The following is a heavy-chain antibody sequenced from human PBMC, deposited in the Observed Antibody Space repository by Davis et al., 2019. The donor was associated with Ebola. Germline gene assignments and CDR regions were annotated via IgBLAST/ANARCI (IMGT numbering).Heavy chain of an antibody. CDR3: ASSGYSYGLAFDY. CDR2: ISSSGSTI. Sequence: PGGSLRLSCAASGFTFSSYAMSWVRQAPGKGLEWVSYISSSGSTIYYADSVKGRFTISRDNAKNSLYLQMNSLRAEDTAVYYCASSGYSYGLAFDYWGQGTLVTVSS. V-gene: IGHV3-48*04. J-gene: IGHJ4*02. D-gene: IGHD5-18*01. CDR1: GFTFSSYA.